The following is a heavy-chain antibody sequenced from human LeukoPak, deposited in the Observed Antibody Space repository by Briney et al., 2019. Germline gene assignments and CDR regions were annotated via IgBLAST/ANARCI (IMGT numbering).Heavy chain of an antibody. J-gene: IGHJ4*02. CDR3: ARGRGYCSSTSCSNTLLDY. Sequence: GGSLRLSCAASGFTFSSYDMHWVRHATGKGLEWVSAIGTAGDTYYPGSVKGRFTISRENAKNSLYLQMNSLRAGDTAVYYCARGRGYCSSTSCSNTLLDYWGQGTLVTVSS. D-gene: IGHD2-2*01. CDR2: IGTAGDT. CDR1: GFTFSSYD. V-gene: IGHV3-13*01.